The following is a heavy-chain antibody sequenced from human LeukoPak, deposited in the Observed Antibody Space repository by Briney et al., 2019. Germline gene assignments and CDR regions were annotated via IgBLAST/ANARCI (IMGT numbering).Heavy chain of an antibody. CDR3: ARNVDTAYLYYYYGMDV. D-gene: IGHD5-18*01. CDR1: GGSFSGYY. Sequence: SSETLSLTCAVYGGSFSGYYWSWIRQPPGKGLEWIGEINHSGSTNYNPSLKSRVTISVDTSKNQFSLKLSSVTAADTAVYYCARNVDTAYLYYYYGMDVWGQGTTVTVSS. CDR2: INHSGST. V-gene: IGHV4-34*01. J-gene: IGHJ6*02.